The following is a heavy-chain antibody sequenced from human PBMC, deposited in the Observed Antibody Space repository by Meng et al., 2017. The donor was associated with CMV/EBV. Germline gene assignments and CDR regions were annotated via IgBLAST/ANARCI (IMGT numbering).Heavy chain of an antibody. CDR1: GFTLSSYG. D-gene: IGHD5-12*01. J-gene: IGHJ4*02. V-gene: IGHV3-30*02. CDR2: IRHDGSNT. Sequence: GESLKISCAMSGFTLSSYGMHWVRQAPGKGLEWVAFIRHDGSNTYYADSVKGRFTISRDNSRNTLYLQMNRLRAEDTAVYYCARGLGYSGYGSEDYWGQGTLVTVSS. CDR3: ARGLGYSGYGSEDY.